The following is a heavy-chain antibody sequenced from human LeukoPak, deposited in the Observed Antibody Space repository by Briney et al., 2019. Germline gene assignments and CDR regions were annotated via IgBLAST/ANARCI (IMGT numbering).Heavy chain of an antibody. CDR2: IYYSGST. Sequence: PSETLSLTCTVSGRSISSSSYYWGWIRQPPGKGLEWIGSIYYSGSTYYNPSLKSRVTISVDTSKNQFSLKLSSVTAADTAVYYCARDEPDVRLGELSTPTGYYYYMDVWGKGTTVTVSS. V-gene: IGHV4-39*07. D-gene: IGHD3-16*02. CDR1: GRSISSSSYY. CDR3: ARDEPDVRLGELSTPTGYYYYMDV. J-gene: IGHJ6*03.